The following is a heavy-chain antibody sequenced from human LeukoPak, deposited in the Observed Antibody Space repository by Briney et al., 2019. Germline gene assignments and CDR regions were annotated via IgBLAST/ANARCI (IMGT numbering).Heavy chain of an antibody. V-gene: IGHV4-61*02. D-gene: IGHD3-3*01. CDR2: IYTSGNT. CDR1: GGSISSGSYF. J-gene: IGHJ5*02. CDR3: ARADARSRSWFDP. Sequence: SQTLSLTCTVSGGSISSGSYFWSWIRQPAGTGLEWIGRIYTSGNTNYSPSLKSRVTMSVDTSKNQFSLKLSSVTAADTAVYYCARADARSRSWFDPWGQGTLVTVSS.